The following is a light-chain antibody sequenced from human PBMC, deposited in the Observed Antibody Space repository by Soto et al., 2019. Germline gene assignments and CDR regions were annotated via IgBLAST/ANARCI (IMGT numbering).Light chain of an antibody. CDR1: SSNIGAGYD. CDR3: CSYAGSYTGV. CDR2: GDT. V-gene: IGLV1-40*01. Sequence: QSVLTQPPSVSGAPGQRVTISCTGSSSNIGAGYDVHWYLQLPGTAPKLLVYGDTNRPSGVPDRFSGSKSGNTASLTISGLQAEDEADYYCCSYAGSYTGVFGGGTKVTVL. J-gene: IGLJ3*02.